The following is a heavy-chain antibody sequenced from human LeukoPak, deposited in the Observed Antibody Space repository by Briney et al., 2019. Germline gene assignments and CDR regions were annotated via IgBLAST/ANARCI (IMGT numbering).Heavy chain of an antibody. V-gene: IGHV3-7*01. D-gene: IGHD3-3*01. CDR3: ATGFPRFWDY. Sequence: GGSLRLSCAASGFTFSSYWMNWVRQAPGKGLEWVANIKQDGSEKYYVDSVKGRFTISRDNAKNSLFLQVNSLRAEDTAVYYCATGFPRFWDYWGQGTLVTVSS. CDR2: IKQDGSEK. CDR1: GFTFSSYW. J-gene: IGHJ4*02.